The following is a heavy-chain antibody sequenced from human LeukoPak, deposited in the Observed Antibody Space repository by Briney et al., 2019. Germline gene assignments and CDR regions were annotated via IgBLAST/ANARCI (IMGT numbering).Heavy chain of an antibody. V-gene: IGHV3-23*01. J-gene: IGHJ4*02. CDR3: ATAGGSSGSYPLIY. Sequence: GGSLRLSCAASGFTFSSYGMHWVRQAPGKGLERVSVITGSGGTTFYADSVKGRFTISRDNSKNTVFLQMNSLRAEDTAVYYCATAGGSSGSYPLIYWGQGILVTVSS. CDR2: ITGSGGTT. D-gene: IGHD6-19*01. CDR1: GFTFSSYG.